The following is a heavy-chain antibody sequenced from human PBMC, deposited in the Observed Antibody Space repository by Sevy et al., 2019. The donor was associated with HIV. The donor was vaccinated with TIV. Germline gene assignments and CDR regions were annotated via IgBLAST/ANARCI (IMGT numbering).Heavy chain of an antibody. V-gene: IGHV1-46*01. CDR1: GYTFTSYY. D-gene: IGHD3-9*01. J-gene: IGHJ4*02. Sequence: RASVKVSCKASGYTFTSYYMHWVRQAPGQGLEWMGIINPSGGSTSYAQKFQGRVTMTRDTSTSTVYMELSSLRSEDTAVYYCARDSDNYDILTGYYPFDYWGQGTLVTVSS. CDR3: ARDSDNYDILTGYYPFDY. CDR2: INPSGGST.